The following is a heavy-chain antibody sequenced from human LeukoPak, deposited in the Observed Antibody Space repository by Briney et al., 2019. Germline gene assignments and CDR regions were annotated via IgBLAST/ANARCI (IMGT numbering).Heavy chain of an antibody. Sequence: SETLSLTCTVSGGSISKYYWSWIRQPPGKGLEWIGYISYSGSTNYNPSLRSRVAISEDTSRNQFSLRLNSVTAADTAVYYCARHIPVIWSSGYYYGMDVWGQGTTVTVSS. V-gene: IGHV4-59*08. D-gene: IGHD3-3*01. CDR3: ARHIPVIWSSGYYYGMDV. CDR2: ISYSGST. CDR1: GGSISKYY. J-gene: IGHJ6*02.